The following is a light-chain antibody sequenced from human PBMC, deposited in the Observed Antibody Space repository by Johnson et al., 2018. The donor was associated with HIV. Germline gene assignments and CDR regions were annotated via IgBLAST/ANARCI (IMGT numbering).Light chain of an antibody. CDR3: GTWDSSLSAYV. Sequence: QSVLTQPPSVSAAPGQKVTISCSGSSSNIESNYVSWYQQLPGTAPKLLIYENNKRPSGIPDRFSGSRSGTSATLGITGLQTGDEADYYCGTWDSSLSAYVFGTGTKVTV. CDR2: ENN. J-gene: IGLJ1*01. V-gene: IGLV1-51*02. CDR1: SSNIESNY.